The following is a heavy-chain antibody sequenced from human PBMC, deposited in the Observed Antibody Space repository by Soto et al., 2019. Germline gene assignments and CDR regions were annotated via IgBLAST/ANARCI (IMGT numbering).Heavy chain of an antibody. D-gene: IGHD6-13*01. Sequence: GGSLRLSCAASGFTFSNAWMSWVRQAPGKGLEWVGRSKSKTDGGKTDYAAPGKARFTNSRDDSKNTLYLQMNIHKTEATAVYYCSAGCIAAANSIDYWGQGTLVTVSS. CDR1: GFTFSNAW. CDR2: SKSKTDGGKT. V-gene: IGHV3-15*01. CDR3: SAGCIAAANSIDY. J-gene: IGHJ4*02.